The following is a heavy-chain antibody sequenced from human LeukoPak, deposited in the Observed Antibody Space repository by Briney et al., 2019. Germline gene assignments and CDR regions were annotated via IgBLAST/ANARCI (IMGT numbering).Heavy chain of an antibody. CDR3: ARASASYGCDY. J-gene: IGHJ4*02. V-gene: IGHV1-46*01. Sequence: ASVKVSCKASGYTFTNYYMHWVRQAPGQGLEWMGIINPSGGSTSYAQKFQGRVTMTRDTSTSTVYMELSSLRSEDTAVYYCARASASYGCDYWGQGTLVTVSS. D-gene: IGHD5-18*01. CDR2: INPSGGST. CDR1: GYTFTNYY.